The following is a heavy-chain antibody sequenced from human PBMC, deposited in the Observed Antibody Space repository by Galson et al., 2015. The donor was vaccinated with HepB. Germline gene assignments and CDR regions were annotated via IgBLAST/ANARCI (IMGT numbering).Heavy chain of an antibody. CDR2: ISRGSDTI. V-gene: IGHV3-48*02. Sequence: SLRLSCAGSGFTFSNYGMNWVRQAPGKGLEWISYISRGSDTIYYADSVKGRFTISRDNAKNSLYLQMNNLRDEDTAIYYCARDDYSDTSCEGDYWVQGTLVTVSS. CDR3: ARDDYSDTSCEGDY. CDR1: GFTFSNYG. J-gene: IGHJ4*02. D-gene: IGHD3-22*01.